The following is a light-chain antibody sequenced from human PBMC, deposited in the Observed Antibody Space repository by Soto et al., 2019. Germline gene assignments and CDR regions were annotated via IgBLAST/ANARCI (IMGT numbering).Light chain of an antibody. V-gene: IGLV2-8*01. Sequence: QSALTQPPSASGSPGQSVTISCTGTSSDVGGYNYVSWYQQYPGKVPKLMIYEVSKRPSGVPDRFSGSKSGNTASLTVSGLPAEDEADYYCISYAGSNTLVFGGGIKLTVL. CDR3: ISYAGSNTLV. CDR1: SSDVGGYNY. J-gene: IGLJ2*01. CDR2: EVS.